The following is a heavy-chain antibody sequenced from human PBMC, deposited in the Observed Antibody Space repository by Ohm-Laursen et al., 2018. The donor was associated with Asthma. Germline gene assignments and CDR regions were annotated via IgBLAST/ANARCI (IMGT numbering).Heavy chain of an antibody. CDR2: INPNSGGT. J-gene: IGHJ4*02. Sequence: GASVKVSCKASGYTFTGYYMHWVRQAPGQGLEWMGWINPNSGGTNYAQKFQGWVTMTRDTSISTAYMELSSLRSEDTAVYYCASPKANYDSSGYYSWGQGTLVTVSS. D-gene: IGHD3-22*01. CDR3: ASPKANYDSSGYYS. CDR1: GYTFTGYY. V-gene: IGHV1-2*04.